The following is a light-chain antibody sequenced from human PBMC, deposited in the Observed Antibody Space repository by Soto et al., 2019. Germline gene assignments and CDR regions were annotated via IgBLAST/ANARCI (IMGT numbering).Light chain of an antibody. Sequence: EMVMTQSPATLSVSPGERATLSCRASQGVTTNLAWYQQKPGQAPRLLIYGASTRATGIPARFSGSGSGTEFTLTISSLQSEDFAVYYCQQYNTWPLTFGGGTKVDIK. CDR3: QQYNTWPLT. V-gene: IGKV3-15*01. CDR1: QGVTTN. J-gene: IGKJ4*01. CDR2: GAS.